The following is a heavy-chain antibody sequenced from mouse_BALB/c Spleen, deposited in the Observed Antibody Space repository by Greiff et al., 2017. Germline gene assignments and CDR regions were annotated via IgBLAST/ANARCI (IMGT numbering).Heavy chain of an antibody. CDR2: ISNGGGST. CDR3: ARHAPNWNYFDY. V-gene: IGHV5-12-2*01. CDR1: GFTFSSYT. J-gene: IGHJ2*01. Sequence: EVKLMESGGGLVQPGGSLKLSCAASGFTFSSYTMSWVRQTPEKRLEWVAYISNGGGSTYYPDTVKGRFTISRDNAKNTLYLQMSSLKSEDTAMYYCARHAPNWNYFDYWGQGTTLTVSS. D-gene: IGHD4-1*01.